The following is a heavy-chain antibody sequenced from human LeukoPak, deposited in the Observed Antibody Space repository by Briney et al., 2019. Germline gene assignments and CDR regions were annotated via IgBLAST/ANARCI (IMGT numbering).Heavy chain of an antibody. V-gene: IGHV5-51*01. CDR3: ARYPLIRVSYNWFDP. CDR1: GYTFIGYY. J-gene: IGHJ5*02. CDR2: IYPADSDT. D-gene: IGHD3-10*01. Sequence: GASVKVSCKASGYTFIGYYIHWVRQMPGKGLEWLGIIYPADSDTKYSPSFEGQVTISADKSINTAYLQWDSLKASDTAMYYCARYPLIRVSYNWFDPWGQGTLVTVSS.